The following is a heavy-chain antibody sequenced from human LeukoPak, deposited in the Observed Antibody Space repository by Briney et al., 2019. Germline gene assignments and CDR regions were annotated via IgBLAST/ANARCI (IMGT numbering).Heavy chain of an antibody. Sequence: SETLSLTCTVSGGSISSYYWSWIRQPPGKGLEWIGYIYYSGSTNYNPSLKSRVTIPVDTSKNQFSLKLSSVTAADTAVYYCARGSYDSSGYARFDPWGQGTLVTVSS. D-gene: IGHD3-22*01. CDR3: ARGSYDSSGYARFDP. J-gene: IGHJ5*02. V-gene: IGHV4-59*01. CDR1: GGSISSYY. CDR2: IYYSGST.